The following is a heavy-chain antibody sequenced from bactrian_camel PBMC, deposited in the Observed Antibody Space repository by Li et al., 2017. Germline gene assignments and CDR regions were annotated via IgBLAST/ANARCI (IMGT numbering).Heavy chain of an antibody. CDR3: ATRPISACTFETLGRTNN. V-gene: IGHV3S1*01. D-gene: IGHD5*01. CDR1: GFTFSTYC. Sequence: HVQLVESGGGSVQAGGSLNLSCAASGFTFSTYCMGWFRQSPGKEREGVAVSGPILDRTDYSDSAKGRFTIARDNNKNTLSLQMDSLKPEDTAIYYCATRPISACTFETLGRTNNWGQGTQVTVS. J-gene: IGHJ4*01. CDR2: SGPILDRT.